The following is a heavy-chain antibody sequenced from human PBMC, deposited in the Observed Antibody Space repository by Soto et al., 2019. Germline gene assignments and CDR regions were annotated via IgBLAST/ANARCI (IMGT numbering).Heavy chain of an antibody. CDR2: IIPIFGTA. D-gene: IGHD6-13*01. CDR3: ARRAAVDHYYYYGMDV. V-gene: IGHV1-69*01. CDR1: GGTFSSYA. Sequence: QVQLVQSGAEVKKPGSSVKVSCKASGGTFSSYAISWVRQAPGQGLEWMGGIIPIFGTANYAQKFQGRVKITGDESTSTAYMELSSLRSEDTAVYYCARRAAVDHYYYYGMDVWGQGATVTVSS. J-gene: IGHJ6*02.